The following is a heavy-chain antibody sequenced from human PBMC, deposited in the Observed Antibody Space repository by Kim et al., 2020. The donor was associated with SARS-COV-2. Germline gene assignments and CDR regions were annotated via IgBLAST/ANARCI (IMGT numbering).Heavy chain of an antibody. V-gene: IGHV3-23*01. CDR3: AKDFGEGRVFFDS. CDR1: GFPFSSYA. D-gene: IGHD3-10*01. Sequence: GGSLRLSCAASGFPFSSYAMGWVRQTPEKGLEWVSAMRATIGTSYYADSVKGRFAISRDNSKNTLHLEMNSLRVEDTALYYCAKDFGEGRVFFDSWGQG. J-gene: IGHJ4*02. CDR2: MRATIGTS.